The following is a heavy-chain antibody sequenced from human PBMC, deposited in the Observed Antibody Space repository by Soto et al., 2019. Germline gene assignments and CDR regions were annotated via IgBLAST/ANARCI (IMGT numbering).Heavy chain of an antibody. CDR2: VNSYNGNT. D-gene: IGHD6-19*01. CDR3: AREAVSGRTGFDY. CDR1: GYTFPSYG. J-gene: IGHJ4*02. Sequence: QVQLVQSGAEVKKPGASVKVSCKASGYTFPSYGISWVRQAPGQGLEWMGWVNSYNGNTNYAQKFQGRVTMTTDTSTSTAYMELRSLRSDDTDVYYCAREAVSGRTGFDYWGQGALVTVSS. V-gene: IGHV1-18*01.